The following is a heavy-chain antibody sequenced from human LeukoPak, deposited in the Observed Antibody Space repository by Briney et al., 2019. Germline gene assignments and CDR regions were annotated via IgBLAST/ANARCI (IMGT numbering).Heavy chain of an antibody. D-gene: IGHD2-2*02. V-gene: IGHV1-46*03. J-gene: IGHJ4*02. Sequence: ASVKVSCKATGSTFTSYYMHWVRQAPGQWLEWMGIINPSGGSTSYAQKFQGRVTMTRDTSTSTVYMELSSLRSEDTAVYYCARGAIRAFDYWGQGTLVTVSS. CDR2: INPSGGST. CDR1: GSTFTSYY. CDR3: ARGAIRAFDY.